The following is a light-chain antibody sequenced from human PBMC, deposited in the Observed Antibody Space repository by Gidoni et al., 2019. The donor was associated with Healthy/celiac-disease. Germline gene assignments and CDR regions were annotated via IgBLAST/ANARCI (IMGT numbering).Light chain of an antibody. J-gene: IGLJ2*01. CDR1: SSDVGGYNY. CDR3: SSYTSSSTVV. V-gene: IGLV2-14*01. CDR2: EVS. Sequence: QSALTQPASVPGSPGPSITISCTGTSSDVGGYNYVSWYHQHPGKAPKLMLYEVSNRPSGVSNRFSGSKSGNTASLTISGHQAEDEADYYCSSYTSSSTVVFGGGTKLTVL.